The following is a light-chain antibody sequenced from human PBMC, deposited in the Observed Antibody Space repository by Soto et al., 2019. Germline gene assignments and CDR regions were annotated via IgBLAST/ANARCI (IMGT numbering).Light chain of an antibody. V-gene: IGKV1-39*01. CDR2: SAS. Sequence: DIQMTQSPPSLSASVGDRVTITCRASESIRTYLNWYQQKLGKAPKLLIYSASSLQSGVPSRFSGSGSGTDFTLTISRLQPEDFATYYCQQSYSTPPLTFGGGTKVEI. CDR3: QQSYSTPPLT. CDR1: ESIRTY. J-gene: IGKJ4*01.